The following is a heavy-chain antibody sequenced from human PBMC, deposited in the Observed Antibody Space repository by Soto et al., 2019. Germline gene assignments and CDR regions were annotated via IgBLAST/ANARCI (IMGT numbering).Heavy chain of an antibody. V-gene: IGHV3-48*02. CDR3: AGSGIEASGTMYGMDL. D-gene: IGHD6-13*01. Sequence: GGSLRLSCEASGFTFSKYVLNWVRQAPGKGLEWLSSISRSSITIYYAASVKGRFTISRDNAKNSLSLEMNSLRDEDTAVYYCAGSGIEASGTMYGMDLWGQGTTVTVCS. CDR2: ISRSSITI. J-gene: IGHJ6*02. CDR1: GFTFSKYV.